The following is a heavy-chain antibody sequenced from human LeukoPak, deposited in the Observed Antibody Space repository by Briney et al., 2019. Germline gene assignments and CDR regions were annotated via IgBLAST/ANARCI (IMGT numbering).Heavy chain of an antibody. CDR3: ARGLRQWLTRHPFDI. CDR2: ISYDDTNK. V-gene: IGHV3-30*04. J-gene: IGHJ3*02. CDR1: GFTFSNYA. Sequence: GGSLRLSCAASGFTFSNYALHWVRQAPGKGLEWVAVISYDDTNKYYVDSVKGRFTISRDNSKNTLYLQMNSLRAEDTAVYYCARGLRQWLTRHPFDIWGQGTMVTVSS. D-gene: IGHD6-19*01.